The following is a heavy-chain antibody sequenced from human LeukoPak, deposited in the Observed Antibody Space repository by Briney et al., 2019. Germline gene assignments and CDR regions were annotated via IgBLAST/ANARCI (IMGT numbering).Heavy chain of an antibody. CDR2: ISSSSSYI. D-gene: IGHD1-26*01. CDR3: ARDDGGSYYPPYYYYGMDV. J-gene: IGHJ6*02. CDR1: GFTFSSYS. Sequence: GGSLRLSCAASGFTFSSYSMNWVRQAPGKGLEGVSSISSSSSYIYYADSVKGRFTISRDNAKNSLYLQMNSLRAEDTAVYYCARDDGGSYYPPYYYYGMDVWGQGTTVTVSS. V-gene: IGHV3-21*01.